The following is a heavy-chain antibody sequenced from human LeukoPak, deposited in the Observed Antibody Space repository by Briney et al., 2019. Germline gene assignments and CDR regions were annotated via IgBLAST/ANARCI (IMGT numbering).Heavy chain of an antibody. Sequence: PSETLSLTCTVSGGSISSSSYYWGWIRQPPGKGLEWIGSIYYSGSTYYNPSLKSRVTISVDTSKNQFSLKLSSVTAADTAVYYCARVLVFGESPYDAFDIWGQGTMVTVSS. CDR3: ARVLVFGESPYDAFDI. CDR1: GGSISSSSYY. J-gene: IGHJ3*02. CDR2: IYYSGST. V-gene: IGHV4-39*07. D-gene: IGHD3-10*01.